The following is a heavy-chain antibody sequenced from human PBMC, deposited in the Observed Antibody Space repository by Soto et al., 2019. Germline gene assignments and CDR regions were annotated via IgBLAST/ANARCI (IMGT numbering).Heavy chain of an antibody. CDR2: ISGSGGST. J-gene: IGHJ4*02. D-gene: IGHD5-18*01. CDR1: GFTFRSYG. V-gene: IGHV3-23*01. CDR3: AKGYSYGYFDY. Sequence: GGSLRLSCRASGFTFRSYGRSWVRQAPGKGLEWVSAISGSGGSTYYADSVKGRFTISRDNSKNTLYLQMNSLRAEDTAVYYCAKGYSYGYFDYWGQGTLVTVSS.